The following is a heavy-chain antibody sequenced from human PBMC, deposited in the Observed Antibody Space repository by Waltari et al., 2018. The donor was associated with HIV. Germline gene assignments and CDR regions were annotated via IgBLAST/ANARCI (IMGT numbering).Heavy chain of an antibody. D-gene: IGHD1-26*01. CDR2: INHSGST. CDR3: ARVDGIVGAQEPYYFDY. Sequence: QVQLQQWGAGLLKPSETLSLPCAVYGGSFSGYYWSWIRTPPGKGLEWIGEINHSGSTNYNPSLKSRVTISVDTSKNQFSLKLSSVTAADTAVYYCARVDGIVGAQEPYYFDYWGQGTLVTVSS. J-gene: IGHJ4*02. CDR1: GGSFSGYY. V-gene: IGHV4-34*01.